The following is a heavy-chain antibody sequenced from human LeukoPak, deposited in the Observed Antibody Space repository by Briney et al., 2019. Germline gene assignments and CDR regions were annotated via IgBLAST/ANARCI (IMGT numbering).Heavy chain of an antibody. CDR3: AKDISLLRVVPAAIDY. D-gene: IGHD2-2*01. CDR1: GFTFSSYD. V-gene: IGHV3-30*02. J-gene: IGHJ4*02. CDR2: IRYDGSNK. Sequence: GGSLRLSCAASGFTFSSYDMHWVRQAPGKGLEWVAFIRYDGSNKYYADSVKGRFTISRDNSKNTLYLQMNSLRAEDTAVYYCAKDISLLRVVPAAIDYWGQGTLVTVSS.